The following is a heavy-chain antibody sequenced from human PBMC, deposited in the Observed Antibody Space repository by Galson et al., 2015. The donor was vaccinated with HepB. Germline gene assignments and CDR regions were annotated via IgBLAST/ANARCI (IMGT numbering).Heavy chain of an antibody. CDR3: AKDPHYFESSGTYFTPHYFDY. CDR1: RFTFDNYG. V-gene: IGHV3-23*01. J-gene: IGHJ4*02. D-gene: IGHD3-22*01. Sequence: SLRLSCAASRFTFDNYGMSWVRQAPGKGLEWVSSISHSGRRTYYTDAVKGWFTISRDNSRDTLYLQMDSLRVEDTAVYFCAKDPHYFESSGTYFTPHYFDYWGQGTPVTVSS. CDR2: ISHSGRRT.